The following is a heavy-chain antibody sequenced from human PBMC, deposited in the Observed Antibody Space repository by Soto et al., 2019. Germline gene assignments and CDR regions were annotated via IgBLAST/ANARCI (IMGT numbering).Heavy chain of an antibody. CDR2: IYKSATT. CDR1: GDSVSNVDYF. V-gene: IGHV4-30-4*01. J-gene: IGHJ5*01. CDR3: ARGRYCLTGRCFPNWFDS. Sequence: SETLSLTCSVSGDSVSNVDYFWAWIRQPPGQALEYIGYIYKSATTYYNPSFESRVAISVDTSKSQFSLNVTSVTAADTAVYFCARGRYCLTGRCFPNWFDSWGQGALVIVSS. D-gene: IGHD7-27*01.